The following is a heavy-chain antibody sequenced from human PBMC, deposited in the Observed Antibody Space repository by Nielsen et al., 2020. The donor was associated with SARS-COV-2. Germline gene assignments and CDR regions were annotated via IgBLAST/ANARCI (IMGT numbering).Heavy chain of an antibody. J-gene: IGHJ6*02. D-gene: IGHD3-10*01. V-gene: IGHV4-39*01. Sequence: SETLSLTCTVFGGPISSSSYYWGWIRQPPGKGLEWIGSIYYSGTTYHNPSLNSRVSISLDTSRNQFSLKLFSVTAAATGVYYCARQDVNIVRGGRGMDVWGRWKMVTVSS. CDR2: IYYSGTT. CDR1: GGPISSSSYY. CDR3: ARQDVNIVRGGRGMDV.